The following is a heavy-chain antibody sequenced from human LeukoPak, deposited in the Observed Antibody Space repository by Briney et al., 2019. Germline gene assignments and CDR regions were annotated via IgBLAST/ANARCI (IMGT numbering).Heavy chain of an antibody. D-gene: IGHD5-12*01. J-gene: IGHJ4*02. Sequence: GGSLRLSCAASGFTVSSNYMSWVRQAPGKGLEWVSVIYSGYSTYYADSVKGRFTISRDNSKNTLYLQMNSLRAEDTAVYYCAKERSGNYGGYASWGQGTLVTVSS. CDR2: IYSGYST. CDR1: GFTVSSNY. CDR3: AKERSGNYGGYAS. V-gene: IGHV3-53*05.